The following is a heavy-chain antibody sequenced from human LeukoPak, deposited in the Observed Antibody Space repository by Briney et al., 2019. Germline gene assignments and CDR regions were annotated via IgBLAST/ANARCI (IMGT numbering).Heavy chain of an antibody. J-gene: IGHJ5*02. D-gene: IGHD1-26*01. V-gene: IGHV4-38-2*02. Sequence: SETLSLTCTVSGYSISSGYYWGWIRQPPGKGLEWSGSIYHSGSTYYNPSRKSRVTISVDTSKNQFSLKLSSVAAADTAVYYCARDLYGRGVGATFDPWAREPWSPSPQ. CDR3: ARDLYGRGVGATFDP. CDR1: GYSISSGYY. CDR2: IYHSGST.